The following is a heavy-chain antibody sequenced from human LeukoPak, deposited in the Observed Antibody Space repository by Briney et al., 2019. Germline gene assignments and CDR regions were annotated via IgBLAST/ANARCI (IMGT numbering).Heavy chain of an antibody. V-gene: IGHV3-30*02. D-gene: IGHD3-10*01. CDR2: IRFDGNNK. CDR1: GFTFSSSG. J-gene: IGHJ4*02. Sequence: GGSLRLSCAASGFTFSSSGMHWVRQAPGKGLEWVTFIRFDGNNKYFADSVKGRFTISRDNSRNTLYLQMNNLRPEDTAVYYCAKGGSFSGGAVDYWGQGTLVTVSS. CDR3: AKGGSFSGGAVDY.